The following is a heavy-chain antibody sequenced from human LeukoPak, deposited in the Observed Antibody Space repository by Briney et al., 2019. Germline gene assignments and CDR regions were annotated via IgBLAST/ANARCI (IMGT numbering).Heavy chain of an antibody. J-gene: IGHJ6*02. CDR3: AGGSVVTASLDGMDV. Sequence: GGSLRLSCAASGVTPSSNYMSWVRQAQEKGLEWVSVIYSGGSTYYADSVTGRFTISRDNSKNTLYLQMNSLRAEDTAVYYCAGGSVVTASLDGMDVWGQGTTVTVSS. CDR1: GVTPSSNY. V-gene: IGHV3-66*02. CDR2: IYSGGST. D-gene: IGHD2-21*02.